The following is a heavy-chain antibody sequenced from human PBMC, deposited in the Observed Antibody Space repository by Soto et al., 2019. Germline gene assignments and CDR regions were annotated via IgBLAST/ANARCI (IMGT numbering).Heavy chain of an antibody. V-gene: IGHV3-33*01. J-gene: IGHJ4*02. CDR2: IWYDGSNK. CDR1: GFTFSSYG. Sequence: QVQLVESGGGVVQPGRSLRLSCAASGFTFSSYGMHWVRQAPGKGLEWVAVIWYDGSNKYYADSVKGRFTISRDNSKNPLYLQMNSLRAEDTAVYYCAREHIAAAGPAVGHFDYWGQGTLVTVSS. D-gene: IGHD6-13*01. CDR3: AREHIAAAGPAVGHFDY.